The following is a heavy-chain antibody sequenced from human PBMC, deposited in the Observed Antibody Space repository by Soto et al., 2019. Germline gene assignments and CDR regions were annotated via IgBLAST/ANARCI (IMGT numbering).Heavy chain of an antibody. Sequence: SVKVSCRASRGTFSSYAISWVRRAPGKGLVWMVAITPIFGTASYAQTFRGRVTITADESSSTAYRALSGRISEDTAVYYCASCGYSYGYGSNWFEPGGQGTLVTVSS. CDR1: RGTFSSYA. D-gene: IGHD5-18*01. CDR2: ITPIFGTA. CDR3: ASCGYSYGYGSNWFEP. V-gene: IGHV1-69*13. J-gene: IGHJ5*02.